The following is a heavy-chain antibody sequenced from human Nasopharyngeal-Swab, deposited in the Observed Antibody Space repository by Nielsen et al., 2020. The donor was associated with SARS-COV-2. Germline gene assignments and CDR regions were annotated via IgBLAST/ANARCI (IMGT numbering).Heavy chain of an antibody. CDR3: ATKVVPAAEYYYYYYMDV. V-gene: IGHV3-48*01. D-gene: IGHD2-2*01. CDR1: GFTFSSYS. J-gene: IGHJ6*03. CDR2: ISSSSSTI. Sequence: GVLKISCAASGFTFSSYSMNWVRQAPGKGLEWVSYISSSSSTIYYADSVKGRFTTSRDNAKNSLYLQMNSLRAEDTAVYYCATKVVPAAEYYYYYYMDVWGKGTTVTVSS.